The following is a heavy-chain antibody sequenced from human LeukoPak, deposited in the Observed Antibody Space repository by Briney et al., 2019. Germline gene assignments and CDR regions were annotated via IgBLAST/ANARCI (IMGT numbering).Heavy chain of an antibody. V-gene: IGHV3-66*01. CDR1: GLTVSSNY. D-gene: IGHD4-17*01. CDR3: ARGVRGDYGDYYFQH. CDR2: IYSGGST. Sequence: PGGSLRLSCAASGLTVSSNYMSWVRQAPGKGLEWVSVIYSGGSTHYADSVKGRFTISRDNSKNTLYLQMNSLRAEDTAVYYCARGVRGDYGDYYFQHWGQGTLVTVSS. J-gene: IGHJ1*01.